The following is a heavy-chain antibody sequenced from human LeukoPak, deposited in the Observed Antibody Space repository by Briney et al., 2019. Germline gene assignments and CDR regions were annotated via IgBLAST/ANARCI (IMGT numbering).Heavy chain of an antibody. CDR2: IYYSGST. CDR1: GGSISSYY. J-gene: IGHJ3*02. V-gene: IGHV4-59*01. CDR3: ARDGYSSSWYTKEEDAFDI. Sequence: PSETLSFTCTVSGGSISSYYWSWIRQPPGKGLEWIGYIYYSGSTNYNPSLKSRVTISVDTSKNQFSLKLSSVTAADTAVYYCARDGYSSSWYTKEEDAFDIWGQGTMVTVSS. D-gene: IGHD6-13*01.